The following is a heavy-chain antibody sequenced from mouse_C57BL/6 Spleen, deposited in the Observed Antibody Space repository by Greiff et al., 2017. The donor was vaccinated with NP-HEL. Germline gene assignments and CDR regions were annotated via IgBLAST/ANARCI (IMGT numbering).Heavy chain of an antibody. Sequence: EVQLQESGPELVKPGASVKISCKASGYSFTDYNMNWVKQSNGKSLEWIGVINPNYGTTSYNQKFKGKATLTVDQSSSTAYMQLNSLTSEDSAVYYCARRGDFYYYASSYGFDYWGQGTTLTVSS. CDR2: INPNYGTT. CDR1: GYSFTDYN. V-gene: IGHV1-39*01. D-gene: IGHD1-1*01. CDR3: ARRGDFYYYASSYGFDY. J-gene: IGHJ2*01.